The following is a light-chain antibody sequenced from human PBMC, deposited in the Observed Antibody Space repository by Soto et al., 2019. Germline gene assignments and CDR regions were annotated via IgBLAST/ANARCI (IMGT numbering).Light chain of an antibody. J-gene: IGKJ1*01. Sequence: EILLTQSPCTLSLSPGERATLSCRASQSVSNNYLAWYQQKPGHAPRLLIYGASNRATGIPDRLSGSGSGTDFTLTISRLEPEDSAVYYCQQYGSSGTFGQGTKVDIK. CDR3: QQYGSSGT. V-gene: IGKV3-20*01. CDR2: GAS. CDR1: QSVSNNY.